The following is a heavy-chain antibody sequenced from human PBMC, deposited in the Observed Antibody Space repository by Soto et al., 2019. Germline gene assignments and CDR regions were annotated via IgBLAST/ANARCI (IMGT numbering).Heavy chain of an antibody. Sequence: EVQLLESGGGLVQPGGSLRLSCAASGFTFNNYAMTWVRQAPGKGLEWVSAISGGGDTTSYADSVKGRFTVSRDDSKNTLYLQMSSLIAEDTALYYCAKGRGGSGSLTPRVDFWGQGTLVTVSS. CDR1: GFTFNNYA. CDR3: AKGRGGSGSLTPRVDF. J-gene: IGHJ4*02. D-gene: IGHD3-10*01. CDR2: ISGGGDTT. V-gene: IGHV3-23*01.